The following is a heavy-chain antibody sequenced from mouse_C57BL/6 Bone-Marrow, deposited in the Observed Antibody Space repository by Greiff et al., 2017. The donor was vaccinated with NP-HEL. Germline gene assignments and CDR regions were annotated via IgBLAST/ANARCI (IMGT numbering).Heavy chain of an antibody. Sequence: VQLQQSGTALARPGASVKMSCKTSGYTFTSYWMHWVKQRPGQGLEWIGAIYPGNSDTSYNQKFKGKAKLTAVTSASTAYMELSSLTNEDSAVYYCTSLIYYDYEAWFAYWGQGTLVTVSA. D-gene: IGHD2-4*01. CDR3: TSLIYYDYEAWFAY. CDR1: GYTFTSYW. CDR2: IYPGNSDT. J-gene: IGHJ3*01. V-gene: IGHV1-5*01.